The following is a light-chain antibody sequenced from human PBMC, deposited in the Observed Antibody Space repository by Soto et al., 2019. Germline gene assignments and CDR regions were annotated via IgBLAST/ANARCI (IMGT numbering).Light chain of an antibody. CDR3: QQSYTSWWT. V-gene: IGKV1-39*01. Sequence: DIQMTQSPSSLSASVGDRVSITCPASKSIRTHLSWYQQKPGRAPKPLSYAASSLQSWVPSRFTGSGSGTDFSLTISSLQPEDFATYYCQQSYTSWWTFGKGTKV. CDR2: AAS. J-gene: IGKJ1*01. CDR1: KSIRTH.